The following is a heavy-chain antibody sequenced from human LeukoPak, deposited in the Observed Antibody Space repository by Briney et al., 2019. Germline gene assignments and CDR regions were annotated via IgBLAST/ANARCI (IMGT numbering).Heavy chain of an antibody. D-gene: IGHD3-16*02. CDR3: ARYSLYDYVWGSHRQTFAFDY. CDR2: IYYSGST. Sequence: PSETLSLTCTVSGGSISSYYWSWIRQPPGKGLEWSGYIYYSGSTNYNPSLKSRVTISVDTSKNQFSLKLSSVTAGDTAVYYCARYSLYDYVWGSHRQTFAFDYWGQGTLVTVSS. V-gene: IGHV4-59*13. J-gene: IGHJ4*02. CDR1: GGSISSYY.